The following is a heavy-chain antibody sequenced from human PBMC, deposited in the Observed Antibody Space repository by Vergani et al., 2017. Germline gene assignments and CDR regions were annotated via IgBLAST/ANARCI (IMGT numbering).Heavy chain of an antibody. V-gene: IGHV3-7*03. Sequence: EVQLVESGGGLVQPGGSLRLSCAASGFTFSSYWMSWVRQAPGKGLEWVANIKQDGSEKYYVDSVKGRFTISRDNAKNSMYLKMNSLRAEDTAVYYCARENYYGSGSYLWFDPWGQGTLVTVSS. CDR2: IKQDGSEK. D-gene: IGHD3-10*01. J-gene: IGHJ5*02. CDR3: ARENYYGSGSYLWFDP. CDR1: GFTFSSYW.